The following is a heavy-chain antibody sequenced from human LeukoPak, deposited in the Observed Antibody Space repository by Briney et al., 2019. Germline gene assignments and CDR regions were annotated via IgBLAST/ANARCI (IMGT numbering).Heavy chain of an antibody. CDR2: ITASGGNT. V-gene: IGHV3-23*01. D-gene: IGHD5-18*01. CDR1: GFTFSSYA. CDR3: AKGNGYSYGRYYFDY. J-gene: IGHJ4*02. Sequence: GGSLRLSCAASGFTFSSYAMGWVRQAPGKGLEWVSAITASGGNTYYADSVKGRFTVSRDNSKNTLYLQVNSLRAEDTAVYYCAKGNGYSYGRYYFDYWGQGTLVTVSS.